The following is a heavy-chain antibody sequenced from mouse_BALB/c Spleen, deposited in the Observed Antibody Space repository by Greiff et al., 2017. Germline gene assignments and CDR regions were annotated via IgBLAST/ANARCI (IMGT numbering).Heavy chain of an antibody. D-gene: IGHD2-4*01. CDR3: ARGYDYDGRFAY. CDR2: IYPYNGGT. J-gene: IGHJ2*01. CDR1: GYTFTDYN. V-gene: IGHV1S29*02. Sequence: VQLQQSGPELVKPVASVKISCKASGYTFTDYNMHWVKQSHGKSLEWIGYIYPYNGGTGYNQKFKSKATLTVDNSSSTAYMELRSLTSEDSAVYYCARGYDYDGRFAYWGQGTTLTVSS.